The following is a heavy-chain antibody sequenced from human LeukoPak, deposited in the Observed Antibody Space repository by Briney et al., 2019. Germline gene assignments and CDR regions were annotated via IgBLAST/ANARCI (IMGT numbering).Heavy chain of an antibody. V-gene: IGHV3-74*03. CDR1: GFTFSRSW. Sequence: GGSLRLSCAASGFTFSRSWMHWVRQAPGKGLVWVSRINTDGGDTMYADSVKGRFTISRDNAKNSLYLQMNSLRAEDTALYYCAKDRDYVLDAFDIWGQGTMVTVSS. J-gene: IGHJ3*02. D-gene: IGHD4-17*01. CDR3: AKDRDYVLDAFDI. CDR2: INTDGGDT.